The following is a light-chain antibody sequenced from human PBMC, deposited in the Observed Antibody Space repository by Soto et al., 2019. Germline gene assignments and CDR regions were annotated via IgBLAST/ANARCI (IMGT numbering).Light chain of an antibody. CDR3: SSYTSSSTVV. V-gene: IGLV2-14*01. Sequence: QSALTQPASVSRSPGQSITISCTGTSSDVGGYNYVSWYQQHPGKAPKLMIYEVSNRPSGVSNRFSGSKSGNTASLTISGLQGEDEADYYCSSYTSSSTVVFGGGTKLTVL. CDR2: EVS. J-gene: IGLJ2*01. CDR1: SSDVGGYNY.